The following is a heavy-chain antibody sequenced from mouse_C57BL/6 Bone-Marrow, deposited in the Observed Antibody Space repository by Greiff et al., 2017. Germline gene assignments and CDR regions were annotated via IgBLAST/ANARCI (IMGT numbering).Heavy chain of an antibody. D-gene: IGHD2-3*01. Sequence: EVKLVESGAELVRPGASVTLSCTASGFNINDDYIHWVKQRPEQGLEWIGWIDPEIGDTEYASKFQGKATITSDTSSNTAYLQLSSLTSEDTAVYYCSSFDGNYFDFWGQGTPLTVAS. CDR3: SSFDGNYFDF. J-gene: IGHJ2*01. CDR1: GFNINDDY. V-gene: IGHV14-4*01. CDR2: IDPEIGDT.